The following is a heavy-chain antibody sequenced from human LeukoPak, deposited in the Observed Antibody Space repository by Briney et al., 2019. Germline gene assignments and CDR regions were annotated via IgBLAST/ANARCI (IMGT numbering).Heavy chain of an antibody. CDR1: GFTFSSYG. CDR2: ISYDGSNK. D-gene: IGHD3-10*01. CDR3: AKDGVTMVRGVIRYYYYYMDV. Sequence: GGSLRLSCAASGFTFSSYGMHWVRQAPGKGLEWVAVISYDGSNKYYADSVKGRFTISRDNSKNTLYLQMNSLRAEDTAVYYCAKDGVTMVRGVIRYYYYYMDVWGKGTTVTVSS. J-gene: IGHJ6*03. V-gene: IGHV3-30*18.